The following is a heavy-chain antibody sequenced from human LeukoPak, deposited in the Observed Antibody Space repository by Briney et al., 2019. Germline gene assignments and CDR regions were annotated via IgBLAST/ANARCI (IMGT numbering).Heavy chain of an antibody. Sequence: GGSLRLSCAASGFTFSSYMMNWVRQAPGKGLEWVSSINSGSTYTYYTESVKGRFTISRDNAKNSLYLQMNSLRAEDTAVYYCARDWQTRSGWSNYWGQGTLVTVSS. D-gene: IGHD6-19*01. V-gene: IGHV3-21*04. CDR2: INSGSTYT. CDR1: GFTFSSYM. CDR3: ARDWQTRSGWSNY. J-gene: IGHJ4*02.